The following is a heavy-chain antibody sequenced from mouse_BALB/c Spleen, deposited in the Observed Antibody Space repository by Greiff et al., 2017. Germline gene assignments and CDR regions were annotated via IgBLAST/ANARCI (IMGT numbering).Heavy chain of an antibody. CDR1: GFTFSSYT. D-gene: IGHD1-2*01. CDR2: ISNGGGST. CDR3: ARGGTTAYYFDY. Sequence: EVMLVESGGGLVQPGGSLKLSCAASGFTFSSYTMSWVRQTPEKRLEWVAYISNGGGSTYYPDTVKGRFTISRDNAKNTLYLQMSSLKSEDTAMYYCARGGTTAYYFDYWGQGTTLTVSS. J-gene: IGHJ2*01. V-gene: IGHV5-12-2*01.